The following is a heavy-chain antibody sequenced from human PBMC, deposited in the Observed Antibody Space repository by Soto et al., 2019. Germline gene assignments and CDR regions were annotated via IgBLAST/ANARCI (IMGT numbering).Heavy chain of an antibody. V-gene: IGHV3-74*01. CDR3: ASPVLYSSGWAAWFDP. J-gene: IGHJ5*02. CDR2: INSDGSST. CDR1: GFTFSGYW. D-gene: IGHD6-19*01. Sequence: EVQLVESGGGLVQPGGSLRLSCAASGFTFSGYWMHWVRQAPGKGLVWVSRINSDGSSTTYADSVKGRFTISRDNAKNTLYLQMNGLRAEDTAVYYCASPVLYSSGWAAWFDPWGQGTLVTVSS.